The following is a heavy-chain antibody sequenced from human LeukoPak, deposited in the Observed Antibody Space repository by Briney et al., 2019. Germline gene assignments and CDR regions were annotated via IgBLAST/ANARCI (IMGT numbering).Heavy chain of an antibody. V-gene: IGHV3-21*01. CDR3: ARNRGDPSYFDY. CDR2: ISTSSSYI. J-gene: IGHJ4*02. D-gene: IGHD4-17*01. Sequence: GGSLRLSCTASGFTFNGYIMNWVRQAPGKGLEWVPSISTSSSYIYYADSVKGRFTISRNNPKNSLYLQMNSLRAEDTAVYYCARNRGDPSYFDYWGQGTLVTVSS. CDR1: GFTFNGYI.